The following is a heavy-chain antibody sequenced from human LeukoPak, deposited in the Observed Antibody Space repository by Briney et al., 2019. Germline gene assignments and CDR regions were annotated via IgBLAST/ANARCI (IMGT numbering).Heavy chain of an antibody. CDR1: GFTFDDYA. CDR3: AKEALFTSLDY. J-gene: IGHJ4*02. V-gene: IGHV3-43*02. D-gene: IGHD2/OR15-2a*01. CDR2: IGGDGATT. Sequence: GGSLRLSCAASGFTFDDYAVHWVRQAPGKGLEWVSLIGGDGATTSYADSVKGRFTVSRDNSKNSLYLQMNSLTPEDTALYYYAKEALFTSLDYWGQGTLVTVSS.